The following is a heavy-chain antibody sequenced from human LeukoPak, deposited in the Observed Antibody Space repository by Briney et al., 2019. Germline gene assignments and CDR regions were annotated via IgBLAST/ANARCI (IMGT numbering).Heavy chain of an antibody. Sequence: SETLSLTCAVYGGSFSDYYWSWNRQSPGKGLEWIGEVNHSGSTNYNPSLKSRVTISIDTSKNQFSLKLSSVTAADTAVYYCASDLRLGYWGQGTLVTVSS. CDR2: VNHSGST. V-gene: IGHV4-34*01. CDR3: ASDLRLGY. J-gene: IGHJ4*02. CDR1: GGSFSDYY. D-gene: IGHD5/OR15-5a*01.